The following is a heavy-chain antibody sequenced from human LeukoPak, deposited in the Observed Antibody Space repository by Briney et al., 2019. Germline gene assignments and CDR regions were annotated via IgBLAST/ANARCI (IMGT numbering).Heavy chain of an antibody. CDR3: AKDLGAYCSSTSCYPDY. D-gene: IGHD2-2*01. CDR2: ISGSGGST. Sequence: GGSLRLSCAASGFTFGSYAMSWVRQAPGKGLEWVSAISGSGGSTYYADSVKGRFTISRDNSKNTLYLQMNSLRAEDTAVYYCAKDLGAYCSSTSCYPDYWGQGTLVTVSS. CDR1: GFTFGSYA. J-gene: IGHJ4*02. V-gene: IGHV3-23*01.